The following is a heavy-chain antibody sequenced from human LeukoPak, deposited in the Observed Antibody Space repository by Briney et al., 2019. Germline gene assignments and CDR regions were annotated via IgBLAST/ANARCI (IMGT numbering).Heavy chain of an antibody. J-gene: IGHJ6*02. V-gene: IGHV3-74*03. D-gene: IGHD2-8*02. CDR1: GFSLSGYW. Sequence: GGSLRLSCAASGFSLSGYWMHWVRQGPGKGLVGVSRISPEGSGTTYEDSVKGRFTISRDTAKNTVYLQMNSLRDEDAAVYHCTRVQAGRSGLMDVWGRGTTVTVSS. CDR2: ISPEGSGT. CDR3: TRVQAGRSGLMDV.